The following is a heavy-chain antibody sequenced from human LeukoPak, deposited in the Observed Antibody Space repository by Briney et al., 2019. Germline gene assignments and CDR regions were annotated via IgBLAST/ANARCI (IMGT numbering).Heavy chain of an antibody. J-gene: IGHJ4*02. Sequence: PGGSLRLSCAASGFTFSDYYMSWFRQAPGRGLEWLSYISSSSSDTSYADSVKGRFTISRDNARNSVYLQMNSLRADDTAVYHCVFPTREPDSWGQGTLVTVSS. V-gene: IGHV3-11*06. CDR1: GFTFSDYY. D-gene: IGHD1-14*01. CDR3: VFPTREPDS. CDR2: ISSSSSDT.